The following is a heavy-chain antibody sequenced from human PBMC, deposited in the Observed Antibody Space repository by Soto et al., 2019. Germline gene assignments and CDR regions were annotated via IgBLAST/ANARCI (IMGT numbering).Heavy chain of an antibody. J-gene: IGHJ6*02. Sequence: QVQLVESGGGVVQPGRSLRLSCAASGFTFSSYGMHWVRQAPGKGLEWVAVIWYDGSNKYYADSVKGRFTISRDNSKNTLYLQMNSLRAEDTAVYYCARDRITGTVMDVWGQGTTVTVSS. D-gene: IGHD1-1*01. CDR1: GFTFSSYG. CDR2: IWYDGSNK. V-gene: IGHV3-33*01. CDR3: ARDRITGTVMDV.